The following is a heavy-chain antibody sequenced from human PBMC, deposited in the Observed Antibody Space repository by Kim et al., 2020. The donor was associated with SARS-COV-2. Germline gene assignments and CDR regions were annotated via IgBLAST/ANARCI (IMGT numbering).Heavy chain of an antibody. J-gene: IGHJ4*02. Sequence: SVKVSCKASGYRFASYPVHWVRQAPGQRLEWVGWIDAGNGNSEHSQKFQDRVSISGDTSASTVYMQLSSLRSEDTAVYYCARGFSGDSQYFDYWGQGILVTVSS. CDR1: GYRFASYP. CDR3: ARGFSGDSQYFDY. D-gene: IGHD4-17*01. V-gene: IGHV1-3*01. CDR2: IDAGNGNS.